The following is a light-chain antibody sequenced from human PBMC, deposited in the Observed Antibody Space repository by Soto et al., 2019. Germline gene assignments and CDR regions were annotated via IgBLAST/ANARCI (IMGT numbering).Light chain of an antibody. CDR2: GAS. J-gene: IGKJ4*01. CDR1: QSVTSSY. V-gene: IGKV3-20*01. CDR3: QQYSTSRLT. Sequence: EIVLTQSPGTLSLSPGERATLSCRASQSVTSSYLAWYQQKPGQAPRLLISGASSRATGIPDRFSGSGSGTDFTLTLSRLEPEDFALYYCQQYSTSRLTFGGGTKVEIK.